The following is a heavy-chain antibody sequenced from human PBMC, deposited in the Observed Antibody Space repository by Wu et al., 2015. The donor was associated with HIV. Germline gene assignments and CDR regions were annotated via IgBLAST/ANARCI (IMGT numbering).Heavy chain of an antibody. CDR1: GGIFSSYA. Sequence: QVQLVQSGAEVKKPGSSVKVSCKASGGIFSSYAINWVRQAPGQGLEWMGGIIPIFGTANYAQKFQGRVTITTDESTSTAYMELSGLRSEDTAVYYCARALAAAGNFRENWFDPWGQGTLVTVSS. V-gene: IGHV1-69*05. D-gene: IGHD6-13*01. CDR3: ARALAAAGNFRENWFDP. J-gene: IGHJ5*02. CDR2: IIPIFGTA.